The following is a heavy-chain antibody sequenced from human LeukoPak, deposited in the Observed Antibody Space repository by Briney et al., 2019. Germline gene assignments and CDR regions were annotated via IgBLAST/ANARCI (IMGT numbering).Heavy chain of an antibody. CDR3: ARGGWNKFDY. D-gene: IGHD3-22*01. V-gene: IGHV4-61*02. Sequence: SETLSLTCTVSGNSISSGDNYWSWIRQPAGKGLEWIGRIYTSGSTNYNPSLKSRVTISVDTSKNQFSLKLSSVTAADTAVYYCARGGWNKFDYWGQGTLVTVSS. CDR1: GNSISSGDNY. J-gene: IGHJ4*02. CDR2: IYTSGST.